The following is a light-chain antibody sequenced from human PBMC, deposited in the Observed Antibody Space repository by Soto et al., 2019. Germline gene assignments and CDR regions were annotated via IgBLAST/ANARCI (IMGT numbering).Light chain of an antibody. CDR1: QSISSY. V-gene: IGKV1-39*01. CDR2: AAS. Sequence: DIQMTQSPSSLSASVGDRVTITCRASQSISSYLNWFQQKPGRAPKFLIYAASTLQSGVPSRFSASRSGTDFTLTISSLQPEDFATYYCQQSYSTPYTFGQGTKLEIK. CDR3: QQSYSTPYT. J-gene: IGKJ2*01.